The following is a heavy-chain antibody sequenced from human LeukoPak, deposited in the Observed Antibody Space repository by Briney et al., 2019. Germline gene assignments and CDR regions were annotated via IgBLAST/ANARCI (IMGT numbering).Heavy chain of an antibody. CDR3: ATDRGWRTSGYYLYYFEY. V-gene: IGHV3-7*01. Sequence: GGSLRLSCAASGFIFDDYDMSWVRQAPGKGLEWVASIKHDGSEKYYVDSVRGRFTISRDNTKNLLYLQMSSLRAEDTAVYYCATDRGWRTSGYYLYYFEYWGQGTLVTFSS. CDR2: IKHDGSEK. J-gene: IGHJ4*02. CDR1: GFIFDDYD. D-gene: IGHD3-3*01.